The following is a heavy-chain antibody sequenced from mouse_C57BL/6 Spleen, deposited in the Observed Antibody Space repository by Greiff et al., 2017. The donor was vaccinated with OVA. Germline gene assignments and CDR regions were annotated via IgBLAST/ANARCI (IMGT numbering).Heavy chain of an antibody. CDR3: TRQLRLLFDY. CDR1: GYTFTDYE. J-gene: IGHJ2*01. D-gene: IGHD3-2*02. V-gene: IGHV1-15*01. CDR2: IDPETGGT. Sequence: VQLVESGAELVRPGASVTLSCKASGYTFTDYEMHWVKQTPVHGLEWIGAIDPETGGTAYNQKFKGKAILTADKSSSTAYMELRSLTSEDSAVYYCTRQLRLLFDYWGQGTTLTVSS.